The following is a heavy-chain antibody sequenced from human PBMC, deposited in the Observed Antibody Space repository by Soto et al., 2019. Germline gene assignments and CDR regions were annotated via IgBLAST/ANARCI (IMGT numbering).Heavy chain of an antibody. Sequence: QMQLVQSGPEVKKPGTSVKVSCKASGFTFTSSSVQWVRQARGQRLEWIGWIVFGSGNTNYAQKFQERVTFNRDMSTATAYMEVNSLRDEDTDVYYCAADLGYFWGQGTLVTVSS. CDR2: IVFGSGNT. V-gene: IGHV1-58*01. CDR1: GFTFTSSS. CDR3: AADLGYF. D-gene: IGHD7-27*01. J-gene: IGHJ4*02.